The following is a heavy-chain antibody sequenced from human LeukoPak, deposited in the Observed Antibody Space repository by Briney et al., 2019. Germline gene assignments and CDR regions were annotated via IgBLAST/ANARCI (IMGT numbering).Heavy chain of an antibody. CDR3: RGGMATISYYFDY. J-gene: IGHJ4*02. CDR1: GFTFSSYE. CDR2: ISSSGSTI. V-gene: IGHV3-48*03. Sequence: PGGSLRLSCAASGFTFSSYEMNWVRQAPGKGLEWVSYISSSGSTIYYADSVKGRFTISRDNAKNSLYLQMNSLRAEDTAVYYCRGGMATISYYFDYWGQGTLVTVSS. D-gene: IGHD5-24*01.